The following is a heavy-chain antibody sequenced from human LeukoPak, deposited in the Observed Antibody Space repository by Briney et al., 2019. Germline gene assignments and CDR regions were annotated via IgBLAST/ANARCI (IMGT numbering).Heavy chain of an antibody. CDR3: ARSQYGYGRNYYYGMDV. Sequence: GASVKVSCKASGYTFTSYAMHWVRQAPGQRLEWMGWINAGNGNTKYSQKFQGRVTITRDTSASTAYMELSSPRSEDTAVYYCARSQYGYGRNYYYGMDVWGKGTTVTVSS. CDR2: INAGNGNT. CDR1: GYTFTSYA. D-gene: IGHD5-12*01. J-gene: IGHJ6*04. V-gene: IGHV1-3*01.